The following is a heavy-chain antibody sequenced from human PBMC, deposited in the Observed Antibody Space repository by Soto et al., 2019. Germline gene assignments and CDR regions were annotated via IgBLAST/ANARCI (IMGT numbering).Heavy chain of an antibody. CDR1: GFTFSSYA. Sequence: GGSLRLSCAASGFTFSSYAMHWVRQAPGKGLEWVAVISYDGSSKYYADSVKGRFTISRDNSKNTLYLQMNSLRAEDTAVYYCASPSGYYDFWSGYPNWFDPWGQGTLVTVSS. CDR2: ISYDGSSK. V-gene: IGHV3-30-3*01. D-gene: IGHD3-3*01. CDR3: ASPSGYYDFWSGYPNWFDP. J-gene: IGHJ5*02.